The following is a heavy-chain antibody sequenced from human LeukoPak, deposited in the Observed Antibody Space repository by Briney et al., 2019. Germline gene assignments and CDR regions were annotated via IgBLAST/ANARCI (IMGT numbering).Heavy chain of an antibody. CDR2: IRDSGEA. CDR1: GFRVSDYY. J-gene: IGHJ5*02. D-gene: IGHD3/OR15-3a*01. V-gene: IGHV3-66*03. Sequence: PGGSLRLSCAVSGFRVSDYYMSWVRQAPGKGLEWVGLIRDSGEAFYADFARGRLAISRDESENTLYLQMNSLRVEDTAVYFCARDRAANQDWVEFDPWSQGTPVIVSS. CDR3: ARDRAANQDWVEFDP.